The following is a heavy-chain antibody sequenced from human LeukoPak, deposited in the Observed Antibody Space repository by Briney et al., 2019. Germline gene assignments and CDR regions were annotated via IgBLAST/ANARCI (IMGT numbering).Heavy chain of an antibody. CDR1: GFTFSSYA. CDR2: ISYDGSNK. CDR3: ARGHYEL. Sequence: PGGSLRLSCAASGFTFSSYAMHWVRQAPGKGLEWVAVISYDGSNKYYADSVKGRFTISRDNSKNTLYLQMNSLRAEGTAVYYCARGHYELWGQGTLVTVSS. J-gene: IGHJ4*02. V-gene: IGHV3-30*04. D-gene: IGHD3-22*01.